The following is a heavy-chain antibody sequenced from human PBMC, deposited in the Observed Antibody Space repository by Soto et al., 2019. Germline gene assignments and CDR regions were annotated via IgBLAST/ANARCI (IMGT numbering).Heavy chain of an antibody. CDR2: IYHSGST. Sequence: SETLALTCAVSGGSISSGGYSWSWIRQPPGKGPEWIGYIYHSGSTYYNPSLKSRVTISVDRSKNQFSLKLSSVTAADTAVYYCASSSQGGHYYYYGMDVWGQGTTVTVSS. V-gene: IGHV4-30-2*01. J-gene: IGHJ6*02. D-gene: IGHD3-16*01. CDR3: ASSSQGGHYYYYGMDV. CDR1: GGSISSGGYS.